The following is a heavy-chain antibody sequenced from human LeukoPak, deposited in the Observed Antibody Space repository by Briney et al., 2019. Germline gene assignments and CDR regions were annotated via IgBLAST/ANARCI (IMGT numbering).Heavy chain of an antibody. CDR2: INSNDDK. CDR3: AHRRSGMGSIFFDS. J-gene: IGHJ4*02. V-gene: IGHV2-5*01. Sequence: SGPTLVNPTPTLTLTCTFSGFSLRTRGVGVVWIRQPPGKGLEWLALINSNDDKRYRPSLKSRLTITKDTSKNQVILTMTNMDPVDTATYYCAHRRSGMGSIFFDSWGQGTPVSVSS. D-gene: IGHD5-24*01. CDR1: GFSLRTRGVG.